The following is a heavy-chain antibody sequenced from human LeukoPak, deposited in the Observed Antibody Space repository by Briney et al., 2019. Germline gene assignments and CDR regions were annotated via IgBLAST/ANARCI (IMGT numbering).Heavy chain of an antibody. CDR1: GFTVSSNY. Sequence: GGSLRLSCAASGFTVSSNYMSWVRQAPGKGLEWVSVIYSGGSTYYADSVKGRFTISRDNSKNTLYLQTNSLRAEDTAVYYCASAYSSSWYVYWGQGALVTVSS. V-gene: IGHV3-53*01. D-gene: IGHD6-13*01. J-gene: IGHJ4*02. CDR3: ASAYSSSWYVY. CDR2: IYSGGST.